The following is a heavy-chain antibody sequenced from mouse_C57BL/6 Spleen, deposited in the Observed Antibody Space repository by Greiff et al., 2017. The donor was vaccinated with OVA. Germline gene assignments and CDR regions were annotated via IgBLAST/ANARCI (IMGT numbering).Heavy chain of an antibody. CDR3: ASPLYYGSSPLLNAMDY. J-gene: IGHJ4*01. CDR2: IDPNSGGT. V-gene: IGHV1-72*01. D-gene: IGHD1-1*01. CDR1: GYTFTSYW. Sequence: SCTASGYTFTSYWMHWVKQRPGRGLEWIGRIDPNSGGTKYNEKFKSKATLTVDKPSSTAYMQLSSLTSEDSAVYYCASPLYYGSSPLLNAMDYWGQGTSVTVSS.